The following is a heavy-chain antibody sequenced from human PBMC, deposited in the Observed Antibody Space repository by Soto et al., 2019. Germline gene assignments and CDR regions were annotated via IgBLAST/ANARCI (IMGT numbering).Heavy chain of an antibody. CDR3: AKDFDPEVITSDYYYGMDV. D-gene: IGHD3-16*01. J-gene: IGHJ6*02. CDR1: GFTFSSYG. V-gene: IGHV3-30*18. CDR2: ISYDGSNK. Sequence: QVQLVESGGGVVQPGRSLRLSCAASGFTFSSYGMHWVRQAPGKGLEWVAVISYDGSNKYYADSVKGRFTISRDNSKNTLYLQMNSLRAEDTAVYYCAKDFDPEVITSDYYYGMDVWGQGTTVTVSS.